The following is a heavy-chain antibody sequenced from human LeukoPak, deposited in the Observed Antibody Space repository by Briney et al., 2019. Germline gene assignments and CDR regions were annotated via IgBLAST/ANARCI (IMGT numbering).Heavy chain of an antibody. D-gene: IGHD5-12*01. V-gene: IGHV1-2*04. CDR3: ARAAGGGYSGYEEGRQANYYYYYGMDV. CDR1: GYTFTVYY. CDR2: INANSAGT. Sequence: ASVKVSCKAAGYTFTVYYMHWVRQAAEHGIEWMGWINANSAGTNYGQTFQGWVTMTTDTSASTACREVSRLRTDDTAVYDCARAAGGGYSGYEEGRQANYYYYYGMDVWGKGTTVTVSS. J-gene: IGHJ6*04.